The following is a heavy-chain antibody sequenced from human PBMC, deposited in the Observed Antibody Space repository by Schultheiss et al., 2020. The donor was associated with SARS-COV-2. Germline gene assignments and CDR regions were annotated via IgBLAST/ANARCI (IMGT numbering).Heavy chain of an antibody. J-gene: IGHJ4*02. V-gene: IGHV3-30*18. CDR2: ISYDGSNK. Sequence: GGSLRLSCAASGFTFSSYGMHWVRQAPGKGLEWVAVISYDGSNKYYADSVKGRFTISRDNSKNTLYLQMNSLRAEDTAVYYCAKVGSGSYYVPFDYWGQGTLVTVSS. D-gene: IGHD1-26*01. CDR1: GFTFSSYG. CDR3: AKVGSGSYYVPFDY.